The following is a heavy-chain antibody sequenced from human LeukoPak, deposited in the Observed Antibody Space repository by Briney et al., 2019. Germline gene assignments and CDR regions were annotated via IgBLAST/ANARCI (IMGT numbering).Heavy chain of an antibody. CDR2: INFNSGGK. D-gene: IGHD2-21*01. V-gene: IGHV1-2*02. Sequence: ASVKVSCKASAYTFSGYYIHWVRQAPGQGLEWMGWINFNSGGKIFAEKFQDRVTMARDTSISTAYMELSRVRSDDTAVYYCARQIVSGSMGCDFWGQGTLVTVSS. CDR3: ARQIVSGSMGCDF. J-gene: IGHJ4*02. CDR1: AYTFSGYY.